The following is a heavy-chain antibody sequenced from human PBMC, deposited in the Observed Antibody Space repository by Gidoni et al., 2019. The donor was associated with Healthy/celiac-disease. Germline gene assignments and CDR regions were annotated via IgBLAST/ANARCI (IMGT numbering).Heavy chain of an antibody. CDR1: GFTLSSYC. CDR3: ARALYSSSWYDYYYYGMDV. CDR2: INSDGIST. Sequence: EVPLVESGGGLVQPGEYLRLSCAASGFTLSSYCMHWVRQAPGKGLVWVLRINSDGISTTYADSVKGRFTISRDNAKNTLYLQMNSLRAEDTAVYYCARALYSSSWYDYYYYGMDVWGQGTTVTVSS. J-gene: IGHJ6*02. D-gene: IGHD6-13*01. V-gene: IGHV3-74*03.